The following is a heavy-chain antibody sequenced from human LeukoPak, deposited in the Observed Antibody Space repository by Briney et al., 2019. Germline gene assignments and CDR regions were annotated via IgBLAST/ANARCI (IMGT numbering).Heavy chain of an antibody. J-gene: IGHJ4*02. D-gene: IGHD6-13*01. V-gene: IGHV3-48*01. CDR1: GFTFSSYS. CDR2: ISSSSNTI. Sequence: GGSLRLSCAASGFTFSSYSMNWVRQAPGKGLEWVSYISSSSNTIYYADSVKGRFTISRDNAKNSLYLQMNSLRAEDTAVYYCARVAVGSSSPFDYWGQGTLVTVSS. CDR3: ARVAVGSSSPFDY.